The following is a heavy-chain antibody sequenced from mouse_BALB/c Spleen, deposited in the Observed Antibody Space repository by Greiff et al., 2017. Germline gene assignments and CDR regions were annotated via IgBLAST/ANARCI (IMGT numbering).Heavy chain of an antibody. V-gene: IGHV5-4*02. D-gene: IGHD2-14*01. CDR1: GFTFSDYY. CDR3: ARDREVRPHYYAMDY. Sequence: DVQLVESGGGLVKPGGSLKLSCAASGFTFSDYYMYWVRQTPEKRLEWVATISDGGSYTYYPDSVKGRFTISRDNAKNNLYLQMSSLKSEDTAMYYCARDREVRPHYYAMDYWGQGTSVTVSS. CDR2: ISDGGSYT. J-gene: IGHJ4*01.